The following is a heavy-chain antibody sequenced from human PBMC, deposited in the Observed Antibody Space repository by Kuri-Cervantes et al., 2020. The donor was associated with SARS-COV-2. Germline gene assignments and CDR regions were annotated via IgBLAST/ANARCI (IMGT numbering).Heavy chain of an antibody. CDR1: GYTFTGYY. CDR3: ARDRRYCSGGSCYSGYFQH. Sequence: ASVKVSCKASGYTFTGYYMHWVRQAPGQGLEWMGWINPNSGGTNYEQKFQGRVTMTRDTSISTAYMELSRLRSDDTAVYYCARDRRYCSGGSCYSGYFQHWGQGTLVTVSS. J-gene: IGHJ1*01. D-gene: IGHD2-15*01. V-gene: IGHV1-2*02. CDR2: INPNSGGT.